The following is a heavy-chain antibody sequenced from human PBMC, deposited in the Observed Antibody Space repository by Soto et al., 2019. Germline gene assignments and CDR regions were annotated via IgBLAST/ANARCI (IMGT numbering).Heavy chain of an antibody. V-gene: IGHV1-3*01. CDR3: AKGDNFDFWGTFNCFDP. CDR1: GYTFTSYA. J-gene: IGHJ5*02. D-gene: IGHD3-3*01. Sequence: ASVKVSCKASGYTFTSYAMHWVRQAPGQRLEWMGWINAGNGNTKYSQKFQGRVTITRDTSASTAYMELSGLRADDTAIYYCAKGDNFDFWGTFNCFDPWGQGTLVTVSS. CDR2: INAGNGNT.